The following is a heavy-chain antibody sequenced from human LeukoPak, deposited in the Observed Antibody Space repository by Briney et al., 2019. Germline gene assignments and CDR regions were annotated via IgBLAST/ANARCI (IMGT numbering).Heavy chain of an antibody. V-gene: IGHV4-59*01. CDR2: IYYSGST. CDR1: GDSISSYY. D-gene: IGHD6-13*01. J-gene: IGHJ4*02. Sequence: PSETLSLTCTVSGDSISSYYWSWIRQPPGKGLEWIGYIYYSGSTNSNPSLKSRVTISVDTSKNQFSLKRNSVTAADTAVYYCAGGLAAAGTQNFDYWGQGTLVTVSS. CDR3: AGGLAAAGTQNFDY.